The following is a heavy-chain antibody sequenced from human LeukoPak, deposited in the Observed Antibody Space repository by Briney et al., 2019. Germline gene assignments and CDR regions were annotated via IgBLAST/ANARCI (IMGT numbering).Heavy chain of an antibody. CDR2: IIPILGIG. J-gene: IGHJ4*02. V-gene: IGHV1-69*04. CDR1: GGTFSSYT. D-gene: IGHD5-12*01. Sequence: ASVKVSCKASGGTFSSYTISWVRQAPGQGLEWMGRIIPILGIGNYAQKFQGRVTITADKSTSTAYMELSSLRSEDTAVYYCARDLSGYDSRSFDYWGQGTLVTVSS. CDR3: ARDLSGYDSRSFDY.